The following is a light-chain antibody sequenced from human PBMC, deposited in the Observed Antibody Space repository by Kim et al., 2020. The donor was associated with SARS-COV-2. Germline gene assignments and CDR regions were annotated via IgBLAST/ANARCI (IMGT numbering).Light chain of an antibody. CDR2: GEN. CDR3: NSWDLSSDQVL. V-gene: IGLV3-19*01. CDR1: SLRMSY. Sequence: SSELTQDPAVSVALGQTVTITCQGDSLRMSYASWYQQKPGQAPVLVFYGENSRPSGIPDRFFGPSSRDTASLTITGAQAEDEADYYCNSWDLSSDQVLFGGGTQLTVL. J-gene: IGLJ2*01.